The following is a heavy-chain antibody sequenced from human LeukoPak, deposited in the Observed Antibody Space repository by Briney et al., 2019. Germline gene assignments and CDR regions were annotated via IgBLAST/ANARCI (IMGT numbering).Heavy chain of an antibody. V-gene: IGHV4-59*01. D-gene: IGHD3-16*01. CDR2: ISYSGST. CDR3: ARVGRGDHTWGSYSCDH. CDR1: DDSISSNH. Sequence: PSETLSLTCIVSDDSISSNHWSWIRQPPGKGLDWIGYISYSGSTSYNPSLKSRVTISVDTSKNQFSLKLSSVTAADTAVYYCARVGRGDHTWGSYSCDHWGQGTLVTVSS. J-gene: IGHJ4*02.